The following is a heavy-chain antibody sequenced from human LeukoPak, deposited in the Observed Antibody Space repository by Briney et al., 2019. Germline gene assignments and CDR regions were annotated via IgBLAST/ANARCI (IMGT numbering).Heavy chain of an antibody. J-gene: IGHJ4*02. Sequence: ASVKVSCKASGYTFTGYDMHWVRQAPGQGLEWMGWINANSGGTNYAQKFQGRVTMTRDTSISTAYMELSRLRSDDTAVYYCARDKERANSGFGAYWGQGTLVTVSS. V-gene: IGHV1-2*02. CDR3: ARDKERANSGFGAY. CDR2: INANSGGT. CDR1: GYTFTGYD. D-gene: IGHD7-27*01.